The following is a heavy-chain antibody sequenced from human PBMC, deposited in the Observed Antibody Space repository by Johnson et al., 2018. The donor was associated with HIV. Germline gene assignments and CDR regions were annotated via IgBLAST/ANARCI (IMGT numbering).Heavy chain of an antibody. CDR2: ISYDGSDK. CDR3: AKEGRYVEGAFDI. Sequence: VQLVESGGGVVQTGGSLRLSCAASGFTFSSYAMHWVRQAPAKGLEWVAVISYDGSDKYYADSVKGRFTISRDNSKNTLYLQMNSLRAEDTAVYYCAKEGRYVEGAFDIWGQGTMVTVSS. D-gene: IGHD5-12*01. J-gene: IGHJ3*02. CDR1: GFTFSSYA. V-gene: IGHV3-30-3*02.